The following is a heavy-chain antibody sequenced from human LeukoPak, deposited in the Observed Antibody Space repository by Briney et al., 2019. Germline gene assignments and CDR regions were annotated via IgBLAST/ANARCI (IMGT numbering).Heavy chain of an antibody. Sequence: GGSLRLSCAASGFTFSSYAMSWVRQSPGKGLEWGSAISGSGSTIYYADSVKGRFTISSDNAKNSLYLQMNSLRAEDTAVYYCARDVDVVPAASFDYWGQGTLVTVSS. CDR1: GFTFSSYA. CDR2: ISGSGSTI. CDR3: ARDVDVVPAASFDY. V-gene: IGHV3-23*01. D-gene: IGHD2-2*01. J-gene: IGHJ4*02.